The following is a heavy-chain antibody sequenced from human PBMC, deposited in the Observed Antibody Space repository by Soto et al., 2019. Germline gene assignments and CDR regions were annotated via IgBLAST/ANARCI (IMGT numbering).Heavy chain of an antibody. CDR2: IWYDGTNK. Sequence: GGSLRLSCAASGFTFSNYAMHWVRQAPGKGLEWVAIIWYDGTNKFYADSVKGRFTISRDNSKNTLYLQMNSLRAEDTAVYYCATDLAESWGQGTLVTVSS. V-gene: IGHV3-33*01. CDR1: GFTFSNYA. J-gene: IGHJ4*02. CDR3: ATDLAES.